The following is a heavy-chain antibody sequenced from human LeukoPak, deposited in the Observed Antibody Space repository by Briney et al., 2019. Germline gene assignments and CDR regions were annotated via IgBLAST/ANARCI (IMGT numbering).Heavy chain of an antibody. V-gene: IGHV4-30-4*01. CDR1: GGSISSGDYY. Sequence: SETLSLTCTVSGGSISSGDYYWSWIRQPPGKGLEWIGYIYYSGSTYYNPSLKSRVTISVDTSKNQFSLKLSSVTAADTAVYYCAREPLVVPAAISYYGKDVWGQGTTVTVSS. CDR2: IYYSGST. D-gene: IGHD2-2*01. J-gene: IGHJ6*02. CDR3: AREPLVVPAAISYYGKDV.